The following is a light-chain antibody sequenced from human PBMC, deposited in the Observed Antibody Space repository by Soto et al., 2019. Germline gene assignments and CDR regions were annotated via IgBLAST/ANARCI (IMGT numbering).Light chain of an antibody. Sequence: DLQMTQSPSSLSSSFGERVTITCRASQTISNFLNWYHKKPRKAPTLLIYSASSLQRGVPANFSGSGSGTDFTPTISSLQPEDVATYYGQRTYNAPRITFGQGTRLEIK. CDR1: QTISNF. CDR2: SAS. J-gene: IGKJ5*01. CDR3: QRTYNAPRIT. V-gene: IGKV1-39*01.